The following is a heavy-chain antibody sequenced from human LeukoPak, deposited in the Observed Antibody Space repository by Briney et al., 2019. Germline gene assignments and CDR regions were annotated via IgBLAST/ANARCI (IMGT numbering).Heavy chain of an antibody. CDR1: GGSFSGYY. CDR3: ASSIKAAVLDY. J-gene: IGHJ4*02. D-gene: IGHD6-13*01. V-gene: IGHV4-34*01. CDR2: INHSGST. Sequence: PSDTLSLTCAVYGGSFSGYYWSWIRQPPGKGLEWSGEINHSGSTNYNPSLKSRVTISVDTSKNQFSLKLSSVTAADTAVYYCASSIKAAVLDYWGQGTLVTVSS.